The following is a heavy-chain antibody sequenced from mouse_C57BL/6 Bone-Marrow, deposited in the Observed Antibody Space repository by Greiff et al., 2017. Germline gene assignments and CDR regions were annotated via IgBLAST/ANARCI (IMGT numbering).Heavy chain of an antibody. CDR2: IDPENGDT. CDR1: GFNIKDDY. CDR3: TTFYARDY. V-gene: IGHV14-4*01. J-gene: IGHJ2*01. D-gene: IGHD1-1*01. Sequence: VQLQQSGAELVRPGASVKLSCTASGFNIKDDYMHWVKQRPEQGLEWIGWIDPENGDTEYASKFQGKATITADTSSNTAYLQLSSLTSEATAIYCCTTFYARDYWGQGTTLTVSS.